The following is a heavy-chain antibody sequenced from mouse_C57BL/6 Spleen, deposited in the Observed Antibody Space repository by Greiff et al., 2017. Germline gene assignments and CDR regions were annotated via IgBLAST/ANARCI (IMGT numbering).Heavy chain of an antibody. J-gene: IGHJ3*01. V-gene: IGHV1-82*01. D-gene: IGHD2-4*01. CDR3: ATFYYDYDPFAY. Sequence: QVQLQQSGPELVKPGASVKISCKASGYAFSSSWMNWVKQRHGKGLEWIGGIYPDYGGTSYNEKFKGKATLTADKSSSTAYMQLSSLTSEDSAVYFCATFYYDYDPFAYWGQGTLVTVSA. CDR2: IYPDYGGT. CDR1: GYAFSSSW.